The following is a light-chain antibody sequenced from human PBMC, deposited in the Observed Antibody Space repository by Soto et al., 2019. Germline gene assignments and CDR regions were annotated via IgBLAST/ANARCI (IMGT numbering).Light chain of an antibody. Sequence: EIVLTQSPATLSLSPGERATLSCRASQSVSSYLAWYQQKPGQAPRLLIYDASNRATGIPARFSGSGSGTDFTLTSSSLEPEDFAVYYCQQRSNWLGTFGQGTRLEIK. CDR2: DAS. CDR3: QQRSNWLGT. J-gene: IGKJ5*01. CDR1: QSVSSY. V-gene: IGKV3-11*01.